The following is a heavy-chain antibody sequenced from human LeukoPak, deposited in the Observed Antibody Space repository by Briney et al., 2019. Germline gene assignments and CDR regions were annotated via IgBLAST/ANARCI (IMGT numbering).Heavy chain of an antibody. J-gene: IGHJ1*01. Sequence: PGRSLRLSCAASGFTFSSYGMHWVRQAPAKGLDWVAVISYDGTNKYYADSVKGRFTISRDNSKNTLYLQMNSLRSEDSALYYCASGIAVTGPVHWGQGTLVTVSS. CDR1: GFTFSSYG. CDR2: ISYDGTNK. CDR3: ASGIAVTGPVH. D-gene: IGHD6-13*01. V-gene: IGHV3-30*03.